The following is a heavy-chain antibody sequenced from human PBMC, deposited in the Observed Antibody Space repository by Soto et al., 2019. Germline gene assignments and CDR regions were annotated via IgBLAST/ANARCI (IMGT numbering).Heavy chain of an antibody. CDR1: GFTSSSYA. CDR3: AKYPSAAGNKLPGVDD. V-gene: IGHV3-23*01. D-gene: IGHD6-13*01. CDR2: ISGSGGST. Sequence: GGSLRLSCAASGFTSSSYAMSWVRQAPGKGLEWVSAISGSGGSTYYADSVKGRFTISRDNSKNTLYLQMNSLRAEDTAVYYCAKYPSAAGNKLPGVDDWGQGTLVPVSS. J-gene: IGHJ4*02.